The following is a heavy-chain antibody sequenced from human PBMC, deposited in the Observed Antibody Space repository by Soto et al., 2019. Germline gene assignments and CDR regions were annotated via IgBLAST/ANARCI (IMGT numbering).Heavy chain of an antibody. V-gene: IGHV4-59*01. Sequence: PSETLSLTCTVSGGSISSYYWSWIRQPPGKGLEWIGYIYYSGSTNYNPSLKSRVTISVDTSKNQFSLKLSSVTAADTAVYYCARALVVVAATYFDYWGQGTLVTVS. CDR1: GGSISSYY. J-gene: IGHJ4*02. CDR3: ARALVVVAATYFDY. D-gene: IGHD2-15*01. CDR2: IYYSGST.